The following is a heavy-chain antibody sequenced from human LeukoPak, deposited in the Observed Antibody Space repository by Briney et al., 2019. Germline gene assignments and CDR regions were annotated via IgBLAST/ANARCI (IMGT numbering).Heavy chain of an antibody. CDR3: ARGGKAGLWFGELSHFDY. J-gene: IGHJ4*02. Sequence: GASVNVSCKASGYTFTSYAMNWVRQAPGQGLEWMGWINTNTGNPTYAQGFTGRFVFSLDTSVSTAYLQISSLKAEDTAVYYCARGGKAGLWFGELSHFDYWGQGTLVTVSS. V-gene: IGHV7-4-1*02. CDR1: GYTFTSYA. D-gene: IGHD3-10*01. CDR2: INTNTGNP.